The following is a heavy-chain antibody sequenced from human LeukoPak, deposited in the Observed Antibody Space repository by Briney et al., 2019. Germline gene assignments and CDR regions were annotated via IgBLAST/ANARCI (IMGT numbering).Heavy chain of an antibody. CDR2: IKEDGSEK. Sequence: PGGSLRLSCAASGFIFNSYWMSWVRQAPGKGLEWVANIKEDGSEKYYVDSVKGRFTISRDNAKNSLYLQMNSLRAEDTAVYYCARDRVDSADYWGQGTLVTVSS. CDR1: GFIFNSYW. J-gene: IGHJ4*02. V-gene: IGHV3-7*01. D-gene: IGHD2-2*01. CDR3: ARDRVDSADY.